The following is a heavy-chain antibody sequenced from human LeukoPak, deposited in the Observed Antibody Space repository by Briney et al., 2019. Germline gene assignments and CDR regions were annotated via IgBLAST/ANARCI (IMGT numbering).Heavy chain of an antibody. CDR2: ISGSGGGT. V-gene: IGHV3-23*01. D-gene: IGHD1-26*01. CDR1: GFTFSTYS. J-gene: IGHJ3*02. Sequence: PGGSLRLSCAASGFTFSTYSMNWVRQAPGKGLEWVSVISGSGGGTYYADSVKGRFTISRDDSKNMLFLQMNSLRAEDTALYYCAESPYSGGARGAFDIWGQGTMITVSS. CDR3: AESPYSGGARGAFDI.